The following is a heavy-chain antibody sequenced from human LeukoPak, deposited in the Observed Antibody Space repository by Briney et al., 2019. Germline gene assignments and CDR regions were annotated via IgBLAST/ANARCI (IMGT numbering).Heavy chain of an antibody. CDR1: EITFSSYA. CDR3: ARGYSYGDLYDY. V-gene: IGHV3-30-3*01. Sequence: GGSLRLSCEASEITFSSYAMHWVRQAPGKGLEWVAVISYDGNNKYYADSVKGRFTISRDNSKNTLYLQMNSLRAEDTAVYYCARGYSYGDLYDYWGQGTLVTVSS. CDR2: ISYDGNNK. D-gene: IGHD4-17*01. J-gene: IGHJ4*02.